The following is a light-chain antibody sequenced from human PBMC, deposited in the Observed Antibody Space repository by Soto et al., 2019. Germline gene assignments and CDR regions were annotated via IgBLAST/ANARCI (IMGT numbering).Light chain of an antibody. J-gene: IGKJ4*01. CDR2: GAS. CDR3: QPYNNWPLT. Sequence: EIVMTQSPATLSVSPGERATLPCRASQSVSSNLAWYQQKPGQAPRILIYGASTRATGIPARFSGSRSGAEFTLTINSLQSEDVAVYYCQPYNNWPLTLGGGTKVDIK. V-gene: IGKV3-15*01. CDR1: QSVSSN.